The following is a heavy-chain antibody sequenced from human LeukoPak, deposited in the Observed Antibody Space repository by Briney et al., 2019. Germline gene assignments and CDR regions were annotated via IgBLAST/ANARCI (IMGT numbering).Heavy chain of an antibody. V-gene: IGHV1-2*02. Sequence: ASVKVSCKASGYTFTGYYMHWVRQAPGQGLEWMGWINPNSGGTNYAQKFQGRVTMTRDTSISTVYMEPRRLRSDDTAVYYCARGLYYYDSSGYYSLQDYWGQGTLVTVSS. CDR2: INPNSGGT. CDR1: GYTFTGYY. CDR3: ARGLYYYDSSGYYSLQDY. J-gene: IGHJ4*02. D-gene: IGHD3-22*01.